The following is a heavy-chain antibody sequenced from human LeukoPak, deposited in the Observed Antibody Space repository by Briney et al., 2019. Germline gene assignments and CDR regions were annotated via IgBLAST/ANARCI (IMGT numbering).Heavy chain of an antibody. J-gene: IGHJ6*02. CDR1: GYSFTSYW. CDR2: IYPGDSDT. V-gene: IGHV5-51*01. CDR3: ARLPSYYYYGMDV. Sequence: GESLKISCKGSGYSFTSYWIDWVRQMPGKGLEWMGIIYPGDSDTRYSPSFQGQVTISADKSISTAYLQWSSLKASDTAMYYCARLPSYYYYGMDVWGQGTTVTVSS.